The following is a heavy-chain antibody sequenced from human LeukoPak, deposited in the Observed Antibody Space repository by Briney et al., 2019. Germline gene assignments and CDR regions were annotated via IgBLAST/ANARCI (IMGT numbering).Heavy chain of an antibody. Sequence: GGSLRLSCAASGFTFRIHWMRWVRQAPGKGLEGVANIKQDGSEKYYVDSVKGRFTISRDNAKNSLYLQMNSRRAEDTAVYYCARDNGYCSGGSCLHYYMDVWGKGTTVTVSS. J-gene: IGHJ6*03. CDR1: GFTFRIHW. CDR3: ARDNGYCSGGSCLHYYMDV. CDR2: IKQDGSEK. V-gene: IGHV3-7*01. D-gene: IGHD2-15*01.